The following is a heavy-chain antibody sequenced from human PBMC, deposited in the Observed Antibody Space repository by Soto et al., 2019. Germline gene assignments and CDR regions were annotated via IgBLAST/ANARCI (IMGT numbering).Heavy chain of an antibody. Sequence: GGSLRLSCAASGFTFSSYGMHWVRQAPGKGLEWVAVIWYDGSNKYYADSVKGRFTISRDNSKNTLYLQMNSLRAEDTAVYYCAREALYYYYYYGMDVWGQGTTVTVPS. J-gene: IGHJ6*02. V-gene: IGHV3-33*01. CDR2: IWYDGSNK. CDR1: GFTFSSYG. CDR3: AREALYYYYYYGMDV.